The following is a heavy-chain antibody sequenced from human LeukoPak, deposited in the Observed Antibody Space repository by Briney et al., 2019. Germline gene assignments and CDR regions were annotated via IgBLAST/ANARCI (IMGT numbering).Heavy chain of an antibody. J-gene: IGHJ5*02. D-gene: IGHD3-22*01. Sequence: GGALGLSWAASGFTFSSYSMNWVRQAPGKGLEWVSSISSSSSYIYYADSVKGRFTISRDNAKNSLYLQMNSLRAEDTAVYYCASFLSSGYYQTWYDPWGQGTLVTVSS. CDR3: ASFLSSGYYQTWYDP. V-gene: IGHV3-21*01. CDR1: GFTFSSYS. CDR2: ISSSSSYI.